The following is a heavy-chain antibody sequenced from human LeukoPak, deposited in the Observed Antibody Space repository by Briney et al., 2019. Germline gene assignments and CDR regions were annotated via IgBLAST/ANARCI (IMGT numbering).Heavy chain of an antibody. Sequence: SVKVSCKASGYTFTNNYMHWVRQAPGQGLEWMGGIIPIFGTANYAQKFQGRVTITADESTSTAYMELSSLRSEDTAVYYCARGATVAGTRGYYYYMDVWGKGTTVTISS. D-gene: IGHD6-19*01. CDR1: GYTFTNNY. V-gene: IGHV1-69*13. CDR2: IIPIFGTA. CDR3: ARGATVAGTRGYYYYMDV. J-gene: IGHJ6*03.